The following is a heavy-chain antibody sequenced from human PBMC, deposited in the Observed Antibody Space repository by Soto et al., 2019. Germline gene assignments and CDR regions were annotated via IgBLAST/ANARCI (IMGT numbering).Heavy chain of an antibody. V-gene: IGHV1-18*01. J-gene: IGHJ4*02. Sequence: SVKVSSKAPGYTFTNHGISWVLQAPGEGLEWMGWISPYKGDKNNAQKFQGRVNMTTDTPTNTGFMELTRLTSDDTAVYYCARGGISSSEGLDYWGQGTLVTVS. CDR1: GYTFTNHG. D-gene: IGHD6-13*01. CDR2: ISPYKGDK. CDR3: ARGGISSSEGLDY.